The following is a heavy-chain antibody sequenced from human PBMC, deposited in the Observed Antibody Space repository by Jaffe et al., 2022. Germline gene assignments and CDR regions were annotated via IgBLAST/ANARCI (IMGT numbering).Heavy chain of an antibody. CDR1: GFSLSTSGVG. Sequence: QITLKESGPTLVKPTQTLTLTCTFSGFSLSTSGVGVGWIRQPPGKALEWLALIYWDDDKRYSPSLKSRLTITKDTSKNQVVLTMTNMDPVDTATYYCAHSSLTSSSSWSTYTPRGNNWFDPWGQGTLVTVSS. CDR2: IYWDDDK. J-gene: IGHJ5*02. V-gene: IGHV2-5*02. D-gene: IGHD6-13*01. CDR3: AHSSLTSSSSWSTYTPRGNNWFDP.